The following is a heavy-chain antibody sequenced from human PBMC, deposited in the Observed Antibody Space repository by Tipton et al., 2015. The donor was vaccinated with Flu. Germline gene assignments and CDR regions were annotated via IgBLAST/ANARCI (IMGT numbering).Heavy chain of an antibody. CDR2: IYYSGST. CDR1: GASISSGGAY. CDR3: ARHTGDSVRGVIDY. J-gene: IGHJ4*02. D-gene: IGHD3-10*02. V-gene: IGHV4-31*02. Sequence: LRLSCTVSGASISSGGAYWTWIRQHPGKGLEWIGCIYYSGSTYYNPSLQSRVSISVDTSKSQFSLKLNSVTAADTAVFYCARHTGDSVRGVIDYWGQGTLVTVAS.